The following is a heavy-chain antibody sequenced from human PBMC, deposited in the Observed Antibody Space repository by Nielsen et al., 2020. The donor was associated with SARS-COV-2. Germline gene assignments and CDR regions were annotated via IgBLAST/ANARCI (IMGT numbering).Heavy chain of an antibody. CDR2: INPSGGST. J-gene: IGHJ6*02. Sequence: ASVKVSYKASGYTFTSYYMHWVRQAPGQGLEWMGIINPSGGSTSYAQKFQGRVTMTRDTSTSTAYMELSSLRSEDTAVYYCAADPYSGSYYYYYGMDVWGQGTTVTVSS. D-gene: IGHD1-26*01. V-gene: IGHV1-46*01. CDR1: GYTFTSYY. CDR3: AADPYSGSYYYYYGMDV.